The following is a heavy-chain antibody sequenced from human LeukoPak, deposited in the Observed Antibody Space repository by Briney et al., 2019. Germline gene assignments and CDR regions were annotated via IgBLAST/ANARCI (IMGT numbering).Heavy chain of an antibody. CDR2: IYYSGST. V-gene: IGHV4-59*01. Sequence: PSETLSLTCTVSGGSISSYYWSRIRQPPGKGLEWIGYIYYSGSTNYNPSLKSRVTISVDTTKNQFSLKLSSVTAADTAVYYCARVPPYYDILTGYLPGDAFDIWGQGTMVTVSS. CDR3: ARVPPYYDILTGYLPGDAFDI. CDR1: GGSISSYY. D-gene: IGHD3-9*01. J-gene: IGHJ3*02.